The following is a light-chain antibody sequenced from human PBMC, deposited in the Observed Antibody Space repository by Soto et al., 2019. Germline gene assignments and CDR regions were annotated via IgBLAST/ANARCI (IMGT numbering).Light chain of an antibody. CDR2: DAS. J-gene: IGKJ4*01. V-gene: IGKV1-13*02. CDR1: QGIGSA. CDR3: LLFNTYPQA. Sequence: AIQLTQSPSSLSASIGDRVTITCRARQGIGSALAWYQQAPGKPPKLLIFDASTLENGVPSRFSGGGSGTDFTLTISSLQPEDFATYYCLLFNTYPQAFGGGTKAEIK.